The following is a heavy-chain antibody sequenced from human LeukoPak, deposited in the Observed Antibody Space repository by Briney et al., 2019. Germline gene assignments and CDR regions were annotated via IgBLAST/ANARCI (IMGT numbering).Heavy chain of an antibody. Sequence: PGGSLRLSCAASGFTFSSYEMNWVRQAPGKGLEWVSYISSSGSTIYYADSVKGRFTISRDNAKNSLYLQMNSLRVEDTAVYYCARHSPIEGGGQQPNFDYWGQGNLVTVSS. D-gene: IGHD6-13*01. J-gene: IGHJ4*02. CDR3: ARHSPIEGGGQQPNFDY. CDR1: GFTFSSYE. V-gene: IGHV3-48*03. CDR2: ISSSGSTI.